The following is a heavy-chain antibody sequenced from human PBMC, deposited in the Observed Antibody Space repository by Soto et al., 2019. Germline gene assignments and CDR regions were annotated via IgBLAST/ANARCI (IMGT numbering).Heavy chain of an antibody. V-gene: IGHV1-8*01. J-gene: IGHJ5*02. D-gene: IGHD3-16*01. Sequence: GASVKVSCKASGYTFTSYDINWVRQATGQGLEWMGWMNPNSGNTGYAQKFQGRVTMTRNTSIGTAYMELSSLRSEDTAVYYCARDMDDYIWGSYTFPFDPWGKGTLVTVSS. CDR1: GYTFTSYD. CDR2: MNPNSGNT. CDR3: ARDMDDYIWGSYTFPFDP.